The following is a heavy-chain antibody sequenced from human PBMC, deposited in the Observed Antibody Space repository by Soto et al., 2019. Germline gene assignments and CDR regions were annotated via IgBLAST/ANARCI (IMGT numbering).Heavy chain of an antibody. CDR2: IIPIFGTA. V-gene: IGHV1-69*13. Sequence: SVKVSCKASGGTFSSYAISWVRQAPGQGLEWMGGIIPIFGTANYAQKFQGRVTITADETTSTAYMELSSLRSEDTAVYYCARPGIAVAGHGPDAFDIWGQGTMVTVSS. J-gene: IGHJ3*02. D-gene: IGHD6-19*01. CDR1: GGTFSSYA. CDR3: ARPGIAVAGHGPDAFDI.